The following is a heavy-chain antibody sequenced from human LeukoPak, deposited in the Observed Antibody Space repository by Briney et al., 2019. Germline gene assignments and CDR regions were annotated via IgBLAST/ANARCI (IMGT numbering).Heavy chain of an antibody. D-gene: IGHD6-25*01. CDR2: ISYDGTNK. Sequence: GRSLRLSCAASGFTFSSYDMHWVRQAPGKGLEWVAVISYDGTNKYYADSVKGRFTISRDNSKSTLYLQMNSLRAEDTAVYYCARVSTPSGYYYYGMDVWGQGTTVTVSS. V-gene: IGHV3-30*03. CDR3: ARVSTPSGYYYYGMDV. J-gene: IGHJ6*02. CDR1: GFTFSSYD.